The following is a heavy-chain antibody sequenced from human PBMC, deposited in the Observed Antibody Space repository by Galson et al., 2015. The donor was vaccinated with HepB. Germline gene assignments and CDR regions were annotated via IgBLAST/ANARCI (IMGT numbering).Heavy chain of an antibody. CDR2: ISGYNDNT. V-gene: IGHV1-18*01. J-gene: IGHJ3*01. Sequence: SVKVSCKASGGTFSSYTFNWVRQAPGQGLEWMGWISGYNDNTNYAQKVQDRVTMTTDTSTSTAYMELRSLRFDDTAVYYCAREWSGRNSDAFDFWGQGTMVTVSS. D-gene: IGHD1-26*01. CDR3: AREWSGRNSDAFDF. CDR1: GGTFSSYT.